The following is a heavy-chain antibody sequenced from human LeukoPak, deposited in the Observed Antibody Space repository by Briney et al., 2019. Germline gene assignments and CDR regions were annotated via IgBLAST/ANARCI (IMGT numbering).Heavy chain of an antibody. D-gene: IGHD6-13*01. CDR2: ISYRGDT. CDR3: ARPYSSNWYDAFHI. V-gene: IGHV4-59*01. Sequence: SETLSLTCTVFGGPISSYYWSWIRQPPGKGLEWIGYISYRGDTNYNPSLKSRVTISVDTSKNQFSLKLTSVTAADTAVYYCARPYSSNWYDAFHIWGQGTMVTVSS. J-gene: IGHJ3*02. CDR1: GGPISSYY.